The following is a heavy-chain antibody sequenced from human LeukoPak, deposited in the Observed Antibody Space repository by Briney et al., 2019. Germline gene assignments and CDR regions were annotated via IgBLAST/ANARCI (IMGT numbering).Heavy chain of an antibody. CDR1: GGSISSGDYY. J-gene: IGHJ4*02. CDR3: ARGGVGCCSGGSCYGGCYFDY. V-gene: IGHV4-30-4*01. CDR2: IYYSGST. Sequence: PSQTLSLTCTVSGGSISSGDYYWSWIRQPPGKGLEWIGYIYYSGSTYYNPSLKSRVTISVDTSKNQFSLKLSPVTAADPAVYYCARGGVGCCSGGSCYGGCYFDYWGQGTLVTVSS. D-gene: IGHD2-15*01.